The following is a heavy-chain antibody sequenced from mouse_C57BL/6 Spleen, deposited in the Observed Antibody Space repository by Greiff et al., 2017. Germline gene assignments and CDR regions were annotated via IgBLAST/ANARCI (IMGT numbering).Heavy chain of an antibody. Sequence: EVQLVESGGDLVKPGGSLKLSCAASGFTFSSYGMSWVRQTPDKRLEWVATISSGGSYTYYPDSVKGRFTISRDNAKNTLYLQMSSLKSEDTAMYYWARQRDYTNYGGAMDYWGQGTSDTVSS. J-gene: IGHJ4*01. V-gene: IGHV5-6*01. CDR3: ARQRDYTNYGGAMDY. D-gene: IGHD2-5*01. CDR1: GFTFSSYG. CDR2: ISSGGSYT.